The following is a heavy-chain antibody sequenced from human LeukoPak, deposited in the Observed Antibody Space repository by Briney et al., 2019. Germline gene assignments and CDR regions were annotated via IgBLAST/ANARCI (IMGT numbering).Heavy chain of an antibody. J-gene: IGHJ4*02. CDR3: ARAPDCGDYLNRRLNFDY. CDR2: IYYSGST. D-gene: IGHD4-17*01. V-gene: IGHV4-61*03. Sequence: SETLSLTCTVFGSSVSSGSYYWSWIRQPPGKGLEWIGYIYYSGSTNYNPSLKSRVTLSIDTSNNYFSLKLSSVTAADTAVYYCARAPDCGDYLNRRLNFDYWGQGTLVTVSS. CDR1: GSSVSSGSYY.